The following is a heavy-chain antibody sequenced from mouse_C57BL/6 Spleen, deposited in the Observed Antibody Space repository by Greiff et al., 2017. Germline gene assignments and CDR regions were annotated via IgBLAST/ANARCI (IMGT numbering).Heavy chain of an antibody. Sequence: EVQLQESGPGMVKPSQSLSLTCTVTGYSITSGYDWHWIRHFPGNKLEWMGYISYSGSTNYNPSLKSRISITHDTSKNHFFLKLNSVTTEDTATYYCARDGYYELDYWGQGTTLTVSS. V-gene: IGHV3-1*01. CDR2: ISYSGST. D-gene: IGHD2-3*01. CDR3: ARDGYYELDY. J-gene: IGHJ2*01. CDR1: GYSITSGYD.